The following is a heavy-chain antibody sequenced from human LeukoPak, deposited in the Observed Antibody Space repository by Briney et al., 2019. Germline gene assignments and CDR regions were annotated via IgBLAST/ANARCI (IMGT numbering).Heavy chain of an antibody. J-gene: IGHJ4*02. CDR2: ISYDGSNK. D-gene: IGHD3-22*01. CDR3: ARGSNYYDSSGYYYRY. CDR1: GFTFSSYA. V-gene: IGHV3-30-3*01. Sequence: GRSLRLSCAASGFTFSSYAMHWVRQAPGKGLEWVAVISYDGSNKYYADSVKGRFTISRDNSKNTLYLQMNSLRAEDTAVYYCARGSNYYDSSGYYYRYWGQGTLVTVSS.